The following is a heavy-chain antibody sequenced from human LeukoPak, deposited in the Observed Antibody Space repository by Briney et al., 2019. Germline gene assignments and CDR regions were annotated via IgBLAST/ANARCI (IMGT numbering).Heavy chain of an antibody. V-gene: IGHV5-51*01. D-gene: IGHD1-26*01. CDR2: IWPSDSDT. Sequence: GESLKISCKGSGYSFTNYWIGWVRQMPGKGLEWMGIIWPSDSDTRYSPFFQGQVTISADKSISTAYLQWSSLKASDTAIYFCARRISGYYIDYWGQGTLVSVSS. CDR1: GYSFTNYW. CDR3: ARRISGYYIDY. J-gene: IGHJ4*02.